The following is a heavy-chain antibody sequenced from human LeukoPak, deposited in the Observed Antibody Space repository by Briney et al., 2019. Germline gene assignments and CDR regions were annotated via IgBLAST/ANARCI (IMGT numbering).Heavy chain of an antibody. Sequence: ASVKISCKASGYTFTNYYIHWVRQAPGQGLEWMGMINPSGGSTTFAPKFQGRVTLTSDTPTSTVYMGLSGLTSEDMAVYYCARVGYSAYDYTFWGQGTLVTVS. CDR1: GYTFTNYY. V-gene: IGHV1-46*01. CDR2: INPSGGST. D-gene: IGHD5-12*01. CDR3: ARVGYSAYDYTF. J-gene: IGHJ4*02.